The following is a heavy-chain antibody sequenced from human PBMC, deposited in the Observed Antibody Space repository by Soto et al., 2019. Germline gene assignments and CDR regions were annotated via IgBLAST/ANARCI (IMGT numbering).Heavy chain of an antibody. V-gene: IGHV1-69*01. D-gene: IGHD3-16*02. J-gene: IGHJ4*02. Sequence: QVQLVQSGAEVKKPGSSVKVSCKASGGTFSSYAISWVRQAPGQGLEWMGGIIPIFGTANYAQKFQGRVTSTADQATSTGNMELRSLGSENTGLDYCAIVDLFWGLIVNDYWGEGPLVTDS. CDR3: AIVDLFWGLIVNDY. CDR2: IIPIFGTA. CDR1: GGTFSSYA.